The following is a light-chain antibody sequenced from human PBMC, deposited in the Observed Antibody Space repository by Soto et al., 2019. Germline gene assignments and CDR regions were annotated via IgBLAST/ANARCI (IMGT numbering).Light chain of an antibody. CDR3: SSYTSSNTLYV. CDR1: SIDVGGYNY. V-gene: IGLV2-14*01. CDR2: EVS. Sequence: QSALTQPASVSGSPGQSITISCTGTSIDVGGYNYVSWYQQHPGKAPKLMIYEVSNRPSGVSNRFSGSKSGNTASLTISGLQAEDEADYYCSSYTSSNTLYVFGTGTKVTVL. J-gene: IGLJ1*01.